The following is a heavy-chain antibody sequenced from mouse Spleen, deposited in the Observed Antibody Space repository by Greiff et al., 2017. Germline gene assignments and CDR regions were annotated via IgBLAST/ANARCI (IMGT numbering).Heavy chain of an antibody. CDR2: INYDGSST. D-gene: IGHD2-3*01. V-gene: IGHV5-16*01. Sequence: DVMLVESEGGLVQPGSSMKLSCTASGFTFSDYYMAWVRQVPEKGLEWVANINYDGSSTYYLDSLKSRFIISRDNAKNILYLQMSSLKSEDTATYYCARDYDAYGGAMDYWGQGTSVTVSS. CDR3: ARDYDAYGGAMDY. J-gene: IGHJ4*01. CDR1: GFTFSDYY.